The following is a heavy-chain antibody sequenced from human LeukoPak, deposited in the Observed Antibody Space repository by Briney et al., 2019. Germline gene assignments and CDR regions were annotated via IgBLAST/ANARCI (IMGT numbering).Heavy chain of an antibody. V-gene: IGHV4-59*01. CDR2: IYYSGST. CDR1: GGSISSYY. J-gene: IGHJ4*02. CDR3: ASGILTGYYKWDY. Sequence: KPSETLSLTCTVSGGSISSYYWSWIRQPPGKGLEWIGYIYYSGSTNYNPSLKSRVTISVDTSKNQFSLKLSSVTAADTAVYYCASGILTGYYKWDYWGQGTLVTVSS. D-gene: IGHD3-9*01.